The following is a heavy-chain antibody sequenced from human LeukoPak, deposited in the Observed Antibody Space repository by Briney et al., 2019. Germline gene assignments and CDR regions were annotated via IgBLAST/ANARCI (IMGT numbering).Heavy chain of an antibody. D-gene: IGHD6-13*01. J-gene: IGHJ4*02. CDR2: ISSSSSTI. CDR1: GFTFSIYS. CDR3: ARAKTSGLAAAADY. Sequence: GGSLRLSCAASGFTFSIYSMNWVRQAPEKGLEWVSYISSSSSTIYYADSVKGRFTISRDNAKNSLYLQMNSLRSDDTAVYYCARAKTSGLAAAADYWGQGTLVTVSS. V-gene: IGHV3-48*01.